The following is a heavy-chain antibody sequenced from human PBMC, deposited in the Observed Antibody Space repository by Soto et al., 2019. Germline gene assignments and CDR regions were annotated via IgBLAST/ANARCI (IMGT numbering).Heavy chain of an antibody. CDR3: GKGRSYYYYGVDV. J-gene: IGHJ6*02. CDR1: GFTFSSYW. V-gene: IGHV3-7*03. CDR2: IKQDGSEK. Sequence: GGSLRLSCAASGFTFSSYWMSWVRQAPGKGLEWVANIKQDGSEKYYVDSVKGRFTISRDNAKNSLYLQMNSLRAEDTAIYYCGKGRSYYYYGVDVWGQGTTVTVSS.